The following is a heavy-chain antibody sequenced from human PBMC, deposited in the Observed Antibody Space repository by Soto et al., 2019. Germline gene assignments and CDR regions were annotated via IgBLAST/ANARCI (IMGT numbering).Heavy chain of an antibody. CDR1: GFTFSSYV. J-gene: IGHJ4*02. Sequence: GGSLRLSCAASGFTFSSYVMSWVRQAPGKGLEWVSAMSGGGDSTYYADSVKGRFTISRDSSKNTVYLEMTSLRVDDTAVYYCAKCSDGGRPYFFSYRTRGTLVTVS. D-gene: IGHD3-10*02. CDR3: AKCSDGGRPYFFSY. V-gene: IGHV3-23*01. CDR2: MSGGGDST.